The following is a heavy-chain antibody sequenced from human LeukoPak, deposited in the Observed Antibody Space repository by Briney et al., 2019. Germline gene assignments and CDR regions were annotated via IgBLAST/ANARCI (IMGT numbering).Heavy chain of an antibody. CDR2: ISRRDDYT. Sequence: PGGSLRLSCAASGFDFSSYAMSWVRQPPGKGLEWVSVISRRDDYTYYADSVKGRFTISRDNSKNTLYLQMNSLRAEDTAVYYCAKETAVVGWYHGMDVWGQWTTVTVSS. J-gene: IGHJ6*02. CDR3: AKETAVVGWYHGMDV. CDR1: GFDFSSYA. D-gene: IGHD6-19*01. V-gene: IGHV3-23*01.